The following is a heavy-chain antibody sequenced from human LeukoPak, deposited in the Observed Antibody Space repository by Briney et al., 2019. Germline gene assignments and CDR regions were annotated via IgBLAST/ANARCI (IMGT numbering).Heavy chain of an antibody. D-gene: IGHD2-2*01. CDR3: ARAGNQYCSSTSCYGGLFDP. CDR1: GFTLSSYE. J-gene: IGHJ5*02. V-gene: IGHV3-48*03. CDR2: ISSSGSTI. Sequence: GGSLRLSCAASGFTLSSYEMNWVRQAPGKGLEWVSYISSSGSTIYYADSVKGRFTISRDNAKNSLYLQMNSLRAEDTAVYYCARAGNQYCSSTSCYGGLFDPWGQGTLVTVSS.